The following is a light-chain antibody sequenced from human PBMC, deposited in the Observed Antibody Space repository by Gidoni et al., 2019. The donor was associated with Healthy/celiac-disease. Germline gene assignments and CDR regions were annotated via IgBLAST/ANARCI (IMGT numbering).Light chain of an antibody. J-gene: IGKJ4*01. Sequence: DIQMTQCPSSLSASVGDIVTITCQASQDISNYLNWYQQKPGKAPKLLIYDASNLETGVPSRFSGSGSGTDFTFTISSLQPEDIATYYCQQYDNLPLTFGGGTKVEIK. CDR1: QDISNY. CDR2: DAS. CDR3: QQYDNLPLT. V-gene: IGKV1-33*01.